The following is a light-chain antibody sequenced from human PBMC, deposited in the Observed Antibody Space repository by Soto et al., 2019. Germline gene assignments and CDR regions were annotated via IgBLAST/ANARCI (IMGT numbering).Light chain of an antibody. CDR3: MQRIEFPPT. Sequence: DIVLTQSPLSLPVTPGEPASISCRSSQSLLHTNGYNYLDWYLQKPGQSPQLLIYALLYRASGVPDRFSGSGSDTDFTLKISRVEAEDVGVYYCMQRIEFPPTFGRGTKVEIK. CDR1: QSLLHTNGYNY. V-gene: IGKV2-40*01. J-gene: IGKJ1*01. CDR2: ALL.